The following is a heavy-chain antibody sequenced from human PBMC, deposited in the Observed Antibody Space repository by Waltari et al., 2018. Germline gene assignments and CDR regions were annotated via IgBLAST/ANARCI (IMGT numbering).Heavy chain of an antibody. V-gene: IGHV3-30*01. CDR1: GFTFSSYA. J-gene: IGHJ5*02. CDR3: ARARSWSGFNWFDP. Sequence: QVQLVESGGGVVQPGRSLRLSCAASGFTFSSYAMHWVRQAPGKGLEWVAVISYDGSNKDYADAGKGRFTISRDNAKNTLYLQMNSLRAEDTAVYYCARARSWSGFNWFDPWGQGTLVTVSS. D-gene: IGHD3-3*01. CDR2: ISYDGSNK.